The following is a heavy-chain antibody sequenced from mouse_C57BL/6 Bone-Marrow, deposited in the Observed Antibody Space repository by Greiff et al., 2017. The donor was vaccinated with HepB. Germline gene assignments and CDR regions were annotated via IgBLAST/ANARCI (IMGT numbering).Heavy chain of an antibody. J-gene: IGHJ4*01. CDR3: ARVPYYYGSSPFAMDY. Sequence: DVKLVESGGGLVKPGGSLKLSCAASGFTFSDYGMHWVRQAPEKGLEWVAYISSGSSTIYYADTVKGRFTISRDNAKNTLFLQMTSLRSEDTAMYYCARVPYYYGSSPFAMDYWGQGTSVTVSS. CDR1: GFTFSDYG. V-gene: IGHV5-17*01. D-gene: IGHD1-1*01. CDR2: ISSGSSTI.